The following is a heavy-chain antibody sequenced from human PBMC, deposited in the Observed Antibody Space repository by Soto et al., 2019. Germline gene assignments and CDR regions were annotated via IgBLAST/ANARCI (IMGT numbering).Heavy chain of an antibody. CDR2: VNPSGGHT. CDR3: ARGGRVVVVTAALDY. Sequence: QVQLMQSGAEVKKPGASVKVSCKASGDTFTDYYTHWVRQAPGQGLEWMGTVNPSGGHTTYAQHFLGRGTMTRDTSTSTLYMELTSLTSDDTAIYYCARGGRVVVVTAALDYWGQGTLVTVSS. CDR1: GDTFTDYY. J-gene: IGHJ4*02. D-gene: IGHD2-21*02. V-gene: IGHV1-46*01.